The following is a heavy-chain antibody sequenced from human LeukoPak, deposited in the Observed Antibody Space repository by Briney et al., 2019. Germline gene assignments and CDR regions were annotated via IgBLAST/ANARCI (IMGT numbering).Heavy chain of an antibody. D-gene: IGHD5-18*01. Sequence: GGSLRLSCAASGFTFSSYAMSWVRQAPGKGLEWVSAISGSGGSTYYADSVKGRFTISRDNSKNTLYLQMNSLGAEDTAVYYCAKWSGYSYDQNYYYMDVWGKGTTVTVSS. J-gene: IGHJ6*03. CDR1: GFTFSSYA. CDR2: ISGSGGST. CDR3: AKWSGYSYDQNYYYMDV. V-gene: IGHV3-23*01.